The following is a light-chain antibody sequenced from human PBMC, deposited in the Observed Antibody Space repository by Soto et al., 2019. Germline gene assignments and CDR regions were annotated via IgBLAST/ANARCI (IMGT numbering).Light chain of an antibody. CDR2: AES. V-gene: IGKV3-20*01. CDR3: QQYSTSPT. Sequence: ELVLTQSPGTLSLSPGESATLSCRSSQTVASGYFAWYQQKPGQAPSLLIYAESRRATGIPGRFSGSGSGTDSTLTISRLEPDDFAVYYCQQYSTSPTFGQGTRVDIK. J-gene: IGKJ5*01. CDR1: QTVASGY.